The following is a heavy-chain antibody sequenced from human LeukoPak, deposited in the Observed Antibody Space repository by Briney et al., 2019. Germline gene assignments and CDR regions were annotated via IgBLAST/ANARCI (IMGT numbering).Heavy chain of an antibody. CDR3: ARNPDKVFPAVY. V-gene: IGHV3-7*01. J-gene: IGHJ4*02. CDR2: IDQDGSVK. D-gene: IGHD2-2*01. CDR1: GFTFSNYW. Sequence: QSGGSLRVSCAASGFTFSNYWMSWVRQAPGKGLEWVANIDQDGSVKYYLDSVKGRFTISRDNAKNSLSLQMNNLRAEDTAVYYCARNPDKVFPAVYWGQGTLVTVSS.